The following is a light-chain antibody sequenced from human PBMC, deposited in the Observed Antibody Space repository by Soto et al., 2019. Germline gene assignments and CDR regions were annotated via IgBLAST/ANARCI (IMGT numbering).Light chain of an antibody. J-gene: IGKJ5*01. CDR1: QSVSSSY. CDR2: GAS. CDR3: QQYGSSPPIT. V-gene: IGKV3-20*01. Sequence: EIVLTQSPGTLSLSPGERATLSCRASQSVSSSYLAWYQQKPGQAPRLLIYGASSRATGIPDRFSGSGSGTDFTLTISRLEPEDFAGYCCQQYGSSPPITFGQGTRLAIK.